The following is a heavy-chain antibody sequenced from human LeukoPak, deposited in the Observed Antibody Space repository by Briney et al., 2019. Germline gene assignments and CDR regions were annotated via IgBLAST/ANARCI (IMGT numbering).Heavy chain of an antibody. CDR1: GYTFTSYY. J-gene: IGHJ4*02. CDR2: INPSGGST. D-gene: IGHD1-26*01. CDR3: AKDWGQRGVGASLGH. V-gene: IGHV1-46*01. Sequence: EASVKVSCKASGYTFTSYYMHWVRQAPGQGLEWMGIINPSGGSTSYAQKFQGRVTMTRDMSTSTVYMELSSLRDEDTAVYYCAKDWGQRGVGASLGHWGQGTLVIVSS.